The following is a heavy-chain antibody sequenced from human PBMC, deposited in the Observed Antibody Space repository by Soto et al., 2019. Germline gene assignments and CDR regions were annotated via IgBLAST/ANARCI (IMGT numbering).Heavy chain of an antibody. CDR2: VRGDETMT. CDR1: GFSFNNYW. V-gene: IGHV3-74*01. Sequence: EVQLVESGGGLVQPGGSLRLSCAASGFSFNNYWMHWVRQAPGKGLVWVSRVRGDETMTNYADSVKGRFTISRDNAKNTLYLQMNSLRAEDTAVYFCARDGTKAEFDYWGQGPLVTVSS. D-gene: IGHD1-26*01. CDR3: ARDGTKAEFDY. J-gene: IGHJ4*02.